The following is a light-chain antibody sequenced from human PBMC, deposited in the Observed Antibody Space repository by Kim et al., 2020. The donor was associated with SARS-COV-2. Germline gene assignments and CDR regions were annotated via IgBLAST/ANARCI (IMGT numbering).Light chain of an antibody. CDR1: SLRSYY. V-gene: IGLV3-19*01. Sequence: ELTQDPAVSVALGQTVRITCQGDSLRSYYATWYQQKPGHAPILVIYGKNNRPSGIPDRFSGSSSGNTASLTITGTQAGDEADYYCNSRDSNDNVVFGGG. CDR2: GKN. CDR3: NSRDSNDNVV. J-gene: IGLJ2*01.